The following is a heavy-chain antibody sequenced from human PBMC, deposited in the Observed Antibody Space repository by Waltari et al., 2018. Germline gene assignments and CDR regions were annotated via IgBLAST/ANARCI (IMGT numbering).Heavy chain of an antibody. CDR3: ARGKPYYYGSGGLDY. J-gene: IGHJ4*02. CDR1: GFHCSSYA. CDR2: ISYDGSNK. Sequence: QVQLVESGGGVVQPGRSLRLSCAASGFHCSSYAMHWVRQAPGKGLEWVAVISYDGSNKYYADSVKGRFTISRDNSKNTLYLQMNSLRAEDTAVYYCARGKPYYYGSGGLDYWGQGTLVTVSS. D-gene: IGHD3-10*01. V-gene: IGHV3-30-3*01.